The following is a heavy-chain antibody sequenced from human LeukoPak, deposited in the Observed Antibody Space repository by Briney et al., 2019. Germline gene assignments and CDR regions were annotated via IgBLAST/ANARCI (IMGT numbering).Heavy chain of an antibody. D-gene: IGHD5-24*01. CDR2: IYYSGST. CDR3: ATSRRDGYPWTFHDAFDI. Sequence: SETLSLTCTVSGGSISSSSYCWGWIRQPPGTGLEWIGSIYYSGSTNYNPSLKSRVTISVDTSKNQFSLKLSSVTAADTAVYYCATSRRDGYPWTFHDAFDIWGQGTMVTVSS. CDR1: GGSISSSSYC. V-gene: IGHV4-39*07. J-gene: IGHJ3*02.